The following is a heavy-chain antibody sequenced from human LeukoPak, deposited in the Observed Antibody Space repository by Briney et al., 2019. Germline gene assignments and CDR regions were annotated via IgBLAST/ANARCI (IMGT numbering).Heavy chain of an antibody. D-gene: IGHD2-2*02. V-gene: IGHV1-69*13. J-gene: IGHJ4*02. CDR3: ARISHCSSTSCYTEEGDY. CDR1: GGTFSSYA. Sequence: ASVKVSCKASGGTFSSYAISWVRQAPGQGLEWMGGIIPIFGTANYAQKFQGRVTITADESTSTAYMELSSLRSEDTAVYYCARISHCSSTSCYTEEGDYWGQGTLVTVSS. CDR2: IIPIFGTA.